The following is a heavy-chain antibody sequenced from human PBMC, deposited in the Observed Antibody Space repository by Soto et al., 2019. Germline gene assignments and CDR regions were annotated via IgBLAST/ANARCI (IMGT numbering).Heavy chain of an antibody. Sequence: ASVKVSCKASGYTFTSYDINWVRQATGQGLEWMGWMNPNSGNTGYAQKFQGRVTMTRNTSISTAYMELSSLRSEDTAVYYCARDEYYYGSGSSVGGSEYWGQGTLVTVYS. J-gene: IGHJ4*02. CDR2: MNPNSGNT. V-gene: IGHV1-8*01. D-gene: IGHD3-10*01. CDR1: GYTFTSYD. CDR3: ARDEYYYGSGSSVGGSEY.